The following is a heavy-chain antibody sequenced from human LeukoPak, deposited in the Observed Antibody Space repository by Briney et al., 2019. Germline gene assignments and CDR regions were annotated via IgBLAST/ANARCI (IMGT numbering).Heavy chain of an antibody. J-gene: IGHJ4*02. D-gene: IGHD1-26*01. CDR1: GVSMSSINYY. CDR3: ARQPSGTPGDY. CDR2: IYNGGRT. Sequence: PSETLSLTCTVSGVSMSSINYYWAWIRQPPGKGLEWVGYIYNGGRTSYNPSLKSRVTMSVDTSKNQFSLNLTSVTAADTAMYYCARQPSGTPGDYWGQGSLVTVSS. V-gene: IGHV4-39*01.